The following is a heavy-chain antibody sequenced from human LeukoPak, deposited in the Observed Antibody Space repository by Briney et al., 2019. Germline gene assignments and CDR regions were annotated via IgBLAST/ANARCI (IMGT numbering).Heavy chain of an antibody. Sequence: EASVKVSCKASGYTFTSYYMHWVRQAPGQGLELMGMINPSGGSTTYAQKFQGRVTMTRDTSTSTVYMELSSLRSEDTAVYYCARESSGSYYHFDYWGQGTLVTVSS. V-gene: IGHV1-46*03. D-gene: IGHD1-26*01. CDR3: ARESSGSYYHFDY. CDR2: INPSGGST. J-gene: IGHJ4*02. CDR1: GYTFTSYY.